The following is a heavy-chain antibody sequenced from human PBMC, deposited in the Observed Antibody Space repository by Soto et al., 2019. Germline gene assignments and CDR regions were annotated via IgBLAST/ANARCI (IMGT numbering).Heavy chain of an antibody. V-gene: IGHV4-61*01. Sequence: PSETLSLTCTVSGGSVSSGSYYWSWIRQPPGKGLEWIGYIYYSGSTNYNPSLKSRVTISVDTSKNQFSLKLSSVTAADTAAYYCAREGGSYNWNYGVNYYGMDVWGQGTTVTVSS. CDR3: AREGGSYNWNYGVNYYGMDV. D-gene: IGHD1-7*01. J-gene: IGHJ6*02. CDR2: IYYSGST. CDR1: GGSVSSGSYY.